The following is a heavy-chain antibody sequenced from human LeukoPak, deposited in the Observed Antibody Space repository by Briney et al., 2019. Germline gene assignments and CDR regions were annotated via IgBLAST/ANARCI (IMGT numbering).Heavy chain of an antibody. CDR1: GGPVSSASYY. CDR2: IFYNGDT. D-gene: IGHD6-6*01. Sequence: PSETLSLTCNVSGGPVSSASYYWGWIRQPPGKGLEWIGSIFYNGDTHYNPSLRSRVTISADTSKSQFSLRLSSVTAADTAVYYCAREEGGSSYDYWGQGTLVTVSS. CDR3: AREEGGSSYDY. J-gene: IGHJ4*02. V-gene: IGHV4-39*07.